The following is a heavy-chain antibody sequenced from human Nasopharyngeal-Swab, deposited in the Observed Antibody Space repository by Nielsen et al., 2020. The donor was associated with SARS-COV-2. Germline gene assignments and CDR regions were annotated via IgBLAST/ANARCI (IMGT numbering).Heavy chain of an antibody. CDR1: GFTFSSHG. CDR2: ISYDGTNE. CDR3: AKDVHADYGGIDY. D-gene: IGHD4/OR15-4a*01. J-gene: IGHJ4*02. Sequence: GESLRISCAASGFTFSSHGLHWVRRAPGKGLEWVATISYDGTNEYYADYVRGRFAISRDNSKNTLYLQMNSLRVDDTAVYYCAKDVHADYGGIDYWGQGILVTVSS. V-gene: IGHV3-30-3*02.